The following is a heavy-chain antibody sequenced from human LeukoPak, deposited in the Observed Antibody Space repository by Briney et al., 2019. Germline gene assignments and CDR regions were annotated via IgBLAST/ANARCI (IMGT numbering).Heavy chain of an antibody. CDR2: IIPILGIA. D-gene: IGHD6-6*01. CDR3: ARAKWSSSSRGSSYFDY. J-gene: IGHJ4*02. V-gene: IGHV1-69*04. CDR1: GGTFSSYA. Sequence: EATEKVSCKASGGTFSSYAISWVRQAPRHRLEWMGRIIPILGIANYAQKFQGRVTITADKSTSTAYMELSSLRSEDTAVYYCARAKWSSSSRGSSYFDYWGQGTLVTVSS.